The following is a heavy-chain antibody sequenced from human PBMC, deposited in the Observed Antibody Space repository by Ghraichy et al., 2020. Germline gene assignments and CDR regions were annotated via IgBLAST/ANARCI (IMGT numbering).Heavy chain of an antibody. D-gene: IGHD3-22*01. CDR2: IIPIFGTA. Sequence: SVKVSCKASGGTFSSYAISWVRQAPGQGLEWMGGIIPIFGTANYAQKFQGRVTITADKSTSTAYMELSSLRSEDTAVYYCARTDYYDSSGYQLGGLYYFDYWGQGTLVTVSS. J-gene: IGHJ4*02. V-gene: IGHV1-69*06. CDR1: GGTFSSYA. CDR3: ARTDYYDSSGYQLGGLYYFDY.